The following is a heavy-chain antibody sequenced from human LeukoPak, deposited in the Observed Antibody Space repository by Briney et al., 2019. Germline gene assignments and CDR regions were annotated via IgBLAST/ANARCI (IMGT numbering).Heavy chain of an antibody. D-gene: IGHD6-13*01. CDR1: GFTFSSYA. J-gene: IGHJ4*02. CDR2: ISGSGGST. V-gene: IGHV3-23*01. Sequence: GGSLRLSCVASGFTFSSYAMSWVRQAPGKGLEWVSAISGSGGSTYYADSVKGRFTISRDNSKNTLYLQMNSLRAEDTAVYFCAKEWRFSSSWYQYYFDYWGQGTLVTVSS. CDR3: AKEWRFSSSWYQYYFDY.